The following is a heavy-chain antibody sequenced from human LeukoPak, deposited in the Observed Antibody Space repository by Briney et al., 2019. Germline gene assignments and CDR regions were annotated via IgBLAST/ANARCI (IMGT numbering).Heavy chain of an antibody. CDR2: INHSGSA. V-gene: IGHV4-34*01. CDR1: GGSFSDYY. J-gene: IGHJ6*03. CDR3: ARQGASYGDYVWGYYYMGV. D-gene: IGHD4-17*01. Sequence: PSETLSLTCAVYGGSFSDYYWIWIRQSPGKGLEWLGQINHSGSANYNPSLKSRITISVDSSKNQFSLELTSVTAADTAVYYCARQGASYGDYVWGYYYMGVWHRGTTVTVSS.